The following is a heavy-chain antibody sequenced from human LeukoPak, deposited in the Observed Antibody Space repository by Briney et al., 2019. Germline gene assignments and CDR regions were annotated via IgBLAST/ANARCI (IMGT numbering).Heavy chain of an antibody. CDR3: AKDLPRYRSGGSCPFDY. J-gene: IGHJ4*02. D-gene: IGHD2-15*01. CDR1: GFTFDDYA. Sequence: GRSLRLSCAASGFTFDDYAMHWVRQAPGKGLEWVSGISWNSGSIGYADSVKGRFTISRDNAKNSLYLQMNSLRAEDTALYYCAKDLPRYRSGGSCPFDYWGQGTLVTVSS. V-gene: IGHV3-9*01. CDR2: ISWNSGSI.